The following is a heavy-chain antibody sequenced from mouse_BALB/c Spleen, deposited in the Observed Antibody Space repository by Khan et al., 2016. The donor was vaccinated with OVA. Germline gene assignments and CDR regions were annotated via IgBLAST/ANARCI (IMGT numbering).Heavy chain of an antibody. CDR1: GFTFSSYS. CDR2: ISSGGDYT. J-gene: IGHJ3*01. D-gene: IGHD4-1*01. V-gene: IGHV5-6*01. CDR3: ASHLTGSFAY. Sequence: EVELVESGGDLVKPGGSLKLSCAASGFTFSSYSMSWVRQTPDKRLEWVATISSGGDYTYYPDSVKGRFTISRDNTKNTLYLQMSSLRSEDTAMYYCASHLTGSFAYGGQGTLVTVS.